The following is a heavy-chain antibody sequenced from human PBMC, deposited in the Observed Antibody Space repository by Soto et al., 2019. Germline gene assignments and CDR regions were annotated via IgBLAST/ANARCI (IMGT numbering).Heavy chain of an antibody. CDR3: ATDVTRGYSYGAAAS. J-gene: IGHJ5*02. D-gene: IGHD5-18*01. CDR2: ISHAGNTH. CDR1: GFTFSNFD. Sequence: QEQLVESGGGVVQPGTSLRLSCAASGFTFSNFDMHWVRQAPGKGLEWVAVISHAGNTHYYADSVKGRFTISRDNSRSSLSLQMHSLRPEDAALYYCATDVTRGYSYGAAASWGEGTLVTVSS. V-gene: IGHV3-30*03.